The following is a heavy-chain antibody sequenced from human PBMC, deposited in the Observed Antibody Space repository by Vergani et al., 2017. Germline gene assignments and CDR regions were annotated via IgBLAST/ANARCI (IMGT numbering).Heavy chain of an antibody. CDR2: TSGSGGST. Sequence: EVQLLESGGDLVQPGGSLRLSCAASGFTFNHYAMNWVRQAPGKGLEWVSGTSGSGGSTYYAGSVKGRFTISRDSSKNTLYLQMNSLSAGDTATYYCAKHFRGWGIDYWGQGTQVIVSS. CDR1: GFTFNHYA. V-gene: IGHV3-23*01. J-gene: IGHJ4*02. CDR3: AKHFRGWGIDY. D-gene: IGHD3-16*01.